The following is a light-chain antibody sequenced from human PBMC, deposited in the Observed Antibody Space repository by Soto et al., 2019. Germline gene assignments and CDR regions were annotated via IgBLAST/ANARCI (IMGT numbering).Light chain of an antibody. J-gene: IGKJ4*01. Sequence: DIPMTQSPSSLSASVGDRVTITCRASQGISKNLAWFQQIPGKAPKSLIYGASSLQSGVPSRFSGSGSGTDFTLTVSSLQPEDFAIYYCQQYNTSPLTFGGGTKVEIK. V-gene: IGKV1-16*01. CDR1: QGISKN. CDR2: GAS. CDR3: QQYNTSPLT.